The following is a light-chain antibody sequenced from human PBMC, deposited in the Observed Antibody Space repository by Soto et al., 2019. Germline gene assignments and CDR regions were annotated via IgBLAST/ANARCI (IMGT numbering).Light chain of an antibody. V-gene: IGKV1-5*03. Sequence: DIQITQSPSTLSGSVGDRVTITCRASQTISSWLAWYQQKPGKAPKLLIYKASTLKSGVPSRFGGSGSGTEFTLTISSLQPDDFATYYCQNYNSYSEEFGQGTKVDIK. CDR3: QNYNSYSEE. J-gene: IGKJ1*01. CDR2: KAS. CDR1: QTISSW.